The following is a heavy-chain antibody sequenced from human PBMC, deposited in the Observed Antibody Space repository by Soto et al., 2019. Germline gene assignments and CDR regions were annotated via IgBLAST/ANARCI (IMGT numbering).Heavy chain of an antibody. J-gene: IGHJ4*02. CDR2: ISSTTNYI. Sequence: EVQLVESGGGLVRPGGSLRLSCAASGFTFSRYSMNWVRQAPGKGLEWVSSISSTTNYIYYAEYMKGRFTVSRDNAKSSVYLDMTGLSAEDTAVYYWARESEDLTSNFDYWGQGTLVTVSS. CDR3: ARESEDLTSNFDY. V-gene: IGHV3-21*01. CDR1: GFTFSRYS.